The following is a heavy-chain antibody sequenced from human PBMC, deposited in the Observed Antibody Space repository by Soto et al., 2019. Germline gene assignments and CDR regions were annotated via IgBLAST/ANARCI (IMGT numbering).Heavy chain of an antibody. CDR3: ARERRVSVVPAAMKGEFDY. CDR2: ISAYNGNT. D-gene: IGHD2-2*01. Sequence: QVQLVQSGAEVKKPGASVKVSCKASGYTFTSYGISWVRQAPGQGLEWMGWISAYNGNTNYAQKLQGRVTMTTDTSTSTADMELRSLRSDDTAGYYCARERRVSVVPAAMKGEFDYCGQGTMVTVSS. CDR1: GYTFTSYG. V-gene: IGHV1-18*01. J-gene: IGHJ4*02.